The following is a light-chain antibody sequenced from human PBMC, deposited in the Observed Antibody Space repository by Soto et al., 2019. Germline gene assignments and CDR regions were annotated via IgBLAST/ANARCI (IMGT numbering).Light chain of an antibody. CDR2: GAS. V-gene: IGKV3-15*01. Sequence: EIVMTQSPATLSVSPGERATLSCRASQSVSSNLAWYQQKPGQAPRLLIYGASTRATGIPARFSGSRSGTEFTLTISSLQSEDFAVYYCQQDNNWPYTFGQGPKLEIK. CDR1: QSVSSN. J-gene: IGKJ2*01. CDR3: QQDNNWPYT.